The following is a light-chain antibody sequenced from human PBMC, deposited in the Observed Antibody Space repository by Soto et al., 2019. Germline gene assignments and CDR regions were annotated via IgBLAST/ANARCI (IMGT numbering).Light chain of an antibody. CDR1: TSNLGAGYD. CDR3: QAYDYILTASV. V-gene: IGLV1-40*01. CDR2: GNR. Sequence: QSVLTQPPSVSGAPGQRVTLSCTGNTSNLGAGYDVHWYQQLPGAAPKLVIFGNRNRPSGVPERFSGSKSGTSASLAITGLQAEDEADYHCQAYDYILTASVFGGGTKLTVL. J-gene: IGLJ3*02.